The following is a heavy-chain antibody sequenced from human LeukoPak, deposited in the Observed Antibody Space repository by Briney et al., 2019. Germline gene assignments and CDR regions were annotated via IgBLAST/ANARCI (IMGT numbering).Heavy chain of an antibody. CDR1: GFTFSSYG. CDR2: ISYDGSNK. D-gene: IGHD1-26*01. Sequence: GGSLRLSCAASGFTFSSYGMHWVRQAPGKGLEWVAVISYDGSNKYYADSVKGRFTVSRDNSKNTLYQQMNSLRAEDTAVYYCGKRLTSWELEYWGQGTLVTVSS. J-gene: IGHJ4*02. CDR3: GKRLTSWELEY. V-gene: IGHV3-30*18.